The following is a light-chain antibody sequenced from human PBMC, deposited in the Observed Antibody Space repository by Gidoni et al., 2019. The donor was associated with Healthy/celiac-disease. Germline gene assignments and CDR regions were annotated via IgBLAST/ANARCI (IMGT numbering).Light chain of an antibody. CDR1: QSFLHSNGYNY. Sequence: DIMMTQSTLSLNVTPGEPASISCRSSQSFLHSNGYNYLDWYMQKQGQSPQVLIYLGSNRASGVPDRFSGSGSGTDFTLKISRVEAEDVGVYYGMQALQTPWTFGQGTKVEIK. CDR2: LGS. V-gene: IGKV2-28*01. CDR3: MQALQTPWT. J-gene: IGKJ1*01.